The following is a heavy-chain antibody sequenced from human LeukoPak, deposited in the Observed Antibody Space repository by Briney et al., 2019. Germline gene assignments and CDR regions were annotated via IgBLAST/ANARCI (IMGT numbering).Heavy chain of an antibody. Sequence: HWVRQAXGQGLEWMGMINPSGGSTSFAQKFQGRVTMTGDTSTSTVYMDLSSLRSEDTAVYYCVRNVGSGFDYWGQGTLVTVSS. CDR2: INPSGGST. CDR3: VRNVGSGFDY. D-gene: IGHD1-1*01. V-gene: IGHV1-46*01. J-gene: IGHJ4*02.